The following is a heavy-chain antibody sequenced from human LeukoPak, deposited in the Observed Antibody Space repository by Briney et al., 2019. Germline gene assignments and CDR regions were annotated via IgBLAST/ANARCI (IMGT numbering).Heavy chain of an antibody. D-gene: IGHD6-19*01. V-gene: IGHV1-46*01. CDR1: GYTFTSYY. J-gene: IGHJ4*02. CDR3: ARLVAGTYFDY. Sequence: ASVTVSCKASGYTFTSYYMHWVRQAPGQGLEWMGIINPSGGSTSYAQKFQGRVTMTRDTSTSTVYMELSSLRSEDTAVYYCARLVAGTYFDYWGQGTLVTVSS. CDR2: INPSGGST.